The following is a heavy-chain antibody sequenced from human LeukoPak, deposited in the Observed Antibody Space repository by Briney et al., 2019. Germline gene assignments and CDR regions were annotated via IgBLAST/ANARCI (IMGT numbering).Heavy chain of an antibody. D-gene: IGHD6-13*01. CDR3: ARGGTRIAAAGLDY. CDR2: IYYSGST. Sequence: SETLSLTCTVSGGSISSYYGTWIRQPPGKGLEWIGYIYYSGSTNYKPSLKSRVTISLDTSKNQFSLKLSSVTAADTAVYYCARGGTRIAAAGLDYWGQGTLVTVSS. J-gene: IGHJ4*02. V-gene: IGHV4-59*01. CDR1: GGSISSYY.